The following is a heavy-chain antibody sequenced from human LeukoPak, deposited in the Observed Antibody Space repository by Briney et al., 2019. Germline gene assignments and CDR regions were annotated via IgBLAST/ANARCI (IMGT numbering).Heavy chain of an antibody. CDR2: ISSSSSTI. J-gene: IGHJ4*02. CDR1: GFTFSSYS. Sequence: PGGSLRLSCAASGFTFSSYSMNWVRQAPGKGLEWVSYISSSSSTIYYADSVKGRFTISRDNAKNSLYLQMNSLRAEDTAVYYCARHPHYDFWSGYYLDYWGQGTLVTVSS. V-gene: IGHV3-48*01. D-gene: IGHD3-3*01. CDR3: ARHPHYDFWSGYYLDY.